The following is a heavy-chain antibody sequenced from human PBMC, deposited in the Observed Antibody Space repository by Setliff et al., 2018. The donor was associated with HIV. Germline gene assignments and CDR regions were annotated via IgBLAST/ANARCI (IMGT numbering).Heavy chain of an antibody. D-gene: IGHD3-22*01. V-gene: IGHV1-2*02. Sequence: ASVKVSCKASGYTFTGYYMHWVRQAPGQGLEWMGWINPNSGGTNYAQKFQGRVTMTRDTSISTAYMELSRLRSDDTSVYYCARDSYYDSSGYRGGGPGGYYYYGMDVWGQGTTVTVSS. CDR1: GYTFTGYY. CDR2: INPNSGGT. CDR3: ARDSYYDSSGYRGGGPGGYYYYGMDV. J-gene: IGHJ6*02.